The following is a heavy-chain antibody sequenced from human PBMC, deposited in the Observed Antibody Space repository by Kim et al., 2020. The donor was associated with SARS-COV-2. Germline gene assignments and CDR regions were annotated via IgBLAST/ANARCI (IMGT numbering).Heavy chain of an antibody. V-gene: IGHV3-33*05. CDR2: ISYDGSNK. Sequence: GGSLRLSCAASGFTFSSYGMHWVRQAPGKGLEWVAVISYDGSNKYYADSVKGRFTISRDNSKNTLYLQMNSLRAEDTAVYYCARSEHGYYDSSGYYPVDYWGQGTLVTVSS. J-gene: IGHJ4*02. D-gene: IGHD3-22*01. CDR1: GFTFSSYG. CDR3: ARSEHGYYDSSGYYPVDY.